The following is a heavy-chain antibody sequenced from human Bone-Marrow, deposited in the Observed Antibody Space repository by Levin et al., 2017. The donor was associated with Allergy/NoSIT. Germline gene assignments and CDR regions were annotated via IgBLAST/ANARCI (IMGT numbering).Heavy chain of an antibody. CDR1: GYTFTGYY. CDR2: INPNSGGT. V-gene: IGHV1-2*06. D-gene: IGHD3-3*01. Sequence: GASVKVSCKASGYTFTGYYMHWVRQAPGQGLEWMGRINPNSGGTNYAQKFQGRVTMTRDTSISTAYMELSRLRSDDTAVYYCARDLAGAVLKHGDITIFGVVINPYYYYRDVWGKGTTVTVSS. CDR3: ARDLAGAVLKHGDITIFGVVINPYYYYRDV. J-gene: IGHJ6*03.